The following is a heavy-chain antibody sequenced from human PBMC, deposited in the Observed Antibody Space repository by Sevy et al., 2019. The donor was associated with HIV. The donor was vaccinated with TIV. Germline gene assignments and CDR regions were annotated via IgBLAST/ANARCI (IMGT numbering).Heavy chain of an antibody. Sequence: GGSLRLSCATSGFTFSSYAMSWVRQAPGKGLEWVSVISGSGGGTYYAHSVKGRFTISRDNSKNTLYLQMNSLRAEDTAVYYCAKDGFGGVLNYYYYYMDVWGNGTTVTVSS. CDR1: GFTFSSYA. CDR2: ISGSGGGT. V-gene: IGHV3-23*01. J-gene: IGHJ6*03. CDR3: AKDGFGGVLNYYYYYMDV. D-gene: IGHD3-16*01.